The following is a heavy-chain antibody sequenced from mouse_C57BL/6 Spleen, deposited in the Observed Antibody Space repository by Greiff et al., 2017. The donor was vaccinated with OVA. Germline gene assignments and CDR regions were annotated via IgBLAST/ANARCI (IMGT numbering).Heavy chain of an antibody. Sequence: QVQLKESGAELVKPGASVKISCKASGYAFSSYWMNWVKQRPGKGLEWIGQIYPGDGDPNYNGKFKGKATLTADKSSSTAYMQLSSLTSEDSAVYFCARVEGIYYGSSPPWYFDVWGTGTTVTVSS. CDR1: GYAFSSYW. CDR2: IYPGDGDP. D-gene: IGHD1-1*01. J-gene: IGHJ1*03. V-gene: IGHV1-80*01. CDR3: ARVEGIYYGSSPPWYFDV.